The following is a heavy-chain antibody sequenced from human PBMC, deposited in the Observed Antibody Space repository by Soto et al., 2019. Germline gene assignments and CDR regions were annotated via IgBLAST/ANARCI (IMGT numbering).Heavy chain of an antibody. V-gene: IGHV4-59*01. D-gene: IGHD2-15*01. CDR2: IYYSGST. J-gene: IGHJ6*02. CDR3: ARASCSVGSCYQDPNYYYYYGMDF. CDR1: GGSISSYY. Sequence: SETLSLTCTVSGGSISSYYWSWIRQPPGKGLEWIGYIYYSGSTNYNPSLKSRVTISVDTSKNQFSLKLSSVTAADTAVYYCARASCSVGSCYQDPNYYYYYGMDFGGQGTTVTVSS.